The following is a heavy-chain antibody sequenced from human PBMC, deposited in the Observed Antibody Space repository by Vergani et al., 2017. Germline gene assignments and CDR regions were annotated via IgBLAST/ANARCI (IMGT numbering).Heavy chain of an antibody. CDR1: GGSISSSSYY. V-gene: IGHV4-39*07. CDR2: IYYSGST. CDR3: ARDLGPYYYYYGMDV. J-gene: IGHJ6*02. Sequence: QLQLQESGPGLVKPSETLSLTCTVSGGSISSSSYYWGWIRQPPGKGLEWIGSIYYSGSTNYNPSLKSRVTMSVDTSKNQFSLKLSSVTAADTAVYYCARDLGPYYYYYGMDVWGQGTTVTVSS.